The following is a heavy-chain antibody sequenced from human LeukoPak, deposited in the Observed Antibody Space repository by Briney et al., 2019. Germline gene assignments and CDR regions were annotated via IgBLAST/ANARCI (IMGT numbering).Heavy chain of an antibody. V-gene: IGHV5-51*01. CDR2: TFPGDSYT. CDR3: ARRFGAIFGVVPFDY. Sequence: GESLKISCKGSGYNFTPYWIVWVRQMPGKGLEWMGITFPGDSYTIYSPSFQGQVTISADKSISTAYLQWSSLKASDTAMYYCARRFGAIFGVVPFDYWGQGTLVTVSS. D-gene: IGHD3-3*01. CDR1: GYNFTPYW. J-gene: IGHJ4*02.